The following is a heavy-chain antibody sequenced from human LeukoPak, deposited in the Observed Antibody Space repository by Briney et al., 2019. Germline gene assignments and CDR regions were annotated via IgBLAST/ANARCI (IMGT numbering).Heavy chain of an antibody. CDR1: GFTVSSNY. CDR2: IDNSGTT. J-gene: IGHJ3*02. CDR3: ARPLLTGYRCDTFDI. Sequence: GSLRLSCAASGFTVSSNYMSWIRQPPGKGLEWIGSIDNSGTTYYNPSLKSRVTMSVDTSKNQFSLMLSSVTATDTAVYYCARPLLTGYRCDTFDIWGQGTMLTVSS. D-gene: IGHD3-9*01. V-gene: IGHV4-39*01.